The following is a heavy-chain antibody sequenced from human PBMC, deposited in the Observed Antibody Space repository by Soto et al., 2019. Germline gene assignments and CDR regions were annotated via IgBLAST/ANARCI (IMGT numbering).Heavy chain of an antibody. CDR3: ARVYEGGYCSSTSCHADY. CDR2: ISSSRTYI. V-gene: IGHV3-21*01. J-gene: IGHJ4*02. Sequence: XGSLRLSCAASGFTFSSYTMSWVRQAPGKGLEWVSSISSSRTYIYYADSVKGRFTISRDNAKNSLYLQMNSLRAEDTAVYYCARVYEGGYCSSTSCHADYWGQGTLVTVSS. CDR1: GFTFSSYT. D-gene: IGHD2-2*03.